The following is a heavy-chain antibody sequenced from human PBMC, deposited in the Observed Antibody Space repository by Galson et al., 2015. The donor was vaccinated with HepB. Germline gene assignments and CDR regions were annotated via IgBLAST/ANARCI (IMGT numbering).Heavy chain of an antibody. CDR3: ARGASSSWPPNDY. J-gene: IGHJ4*02. D-gene: IGHD6-13*01. V-gene: IGHV1-2*04. CDR2: INPNSGGT. CDR1: GYTFTGYY. Sequence: SVKVSCKASGYTFTGYYMHWVRQAPGQGLEWMGWINPNSGGTNYAQKFQGWVTMTRDTSISTAYMELSRLRSDNTAVYYCARGASSSWPPNDYWGQGTLVTVSS.